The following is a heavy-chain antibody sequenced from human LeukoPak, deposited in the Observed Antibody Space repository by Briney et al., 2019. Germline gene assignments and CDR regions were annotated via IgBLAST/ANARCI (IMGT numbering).Heavy chain of an antibody. D-gene: IGHD4-17*01. CDR2: IYYSGST. J-gene: IGHJ3*02. Sequence: NPSETLSLTCTVSGGSISSSSYYWGWIRQPPGKGLEWVGSIYYSGSTYYNPSLKSRVTISVDTSKNQFSLKLRSVTAADTAVYYCVLSPPHYGDVAFDIWGQGTMVTVSS. CDR3: VLSPPHYGDVAFDI. V-gene: IGHV4-39*01. CDR1: GGSISSSSYY.